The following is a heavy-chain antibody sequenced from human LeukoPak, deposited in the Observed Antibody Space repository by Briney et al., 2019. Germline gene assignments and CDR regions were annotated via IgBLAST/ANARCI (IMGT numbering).Heavy chain of an antibody. D-gene: IGHD5-12*01. CDR2: IRRDGSEK. CDR1: GFTFSTYW. V-gene: IGHV3-7*01. J-gene: IGHJ4*02. Sequence: PGGSLRLSCEASGFTFSTYWMSWVRQAPGKGLEWVAIIRRDGSEKYYVDSVKGRFTISRDNAKNSLSLQMNSLRAEDTAVYYCARGYDDATDYFDYWGQGTLVTVSS. CDR3: ARGYDDATDYFDY.